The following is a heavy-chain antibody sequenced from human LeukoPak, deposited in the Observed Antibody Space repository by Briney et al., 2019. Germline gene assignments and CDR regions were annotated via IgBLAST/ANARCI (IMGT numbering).Heavy chain of an antibody. D-gene: IGHD2-21*02. V-gene: IGHV3-23*01. Sequence: SLRLSCAASGFNFANHAMSWVRQTPGKGLEWVSAISGGGDITYYADSVTGRFTISRDNSKDTLFLQMHSLRPGDTAVYYCVREDTPATANYWGQGTLVTISS. CDR2: ISGGGDIT. J-gene: IGHJ4*02. CDR1: GFNFANHA. CDR3: VREDTPATANY.